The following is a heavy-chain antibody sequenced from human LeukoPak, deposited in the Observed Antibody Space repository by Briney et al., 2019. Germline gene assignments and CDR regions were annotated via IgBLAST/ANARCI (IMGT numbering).Heavy chain of an antibody. CDR1: GGSISSGGYY. J-gene: IGHJ4*02. D-gene: IGHD1-26*01. Sequence: PSETLSLTCTVSGGSISSGGYYWSWIRQPPGKGLEWLGYIYHSGSTYYNPSLKGRVTISVDRSKNQFSLKLSSVTAADTAVYYCARDSEYSGSYLHYWGQGTLVTVSS. V-gene: IGHV4-30-2*01. CDR3: ARDSEYSGSYLHY. CDR2: IYHSGST.